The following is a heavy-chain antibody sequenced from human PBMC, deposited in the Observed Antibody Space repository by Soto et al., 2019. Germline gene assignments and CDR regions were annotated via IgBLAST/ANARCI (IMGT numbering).Heavy chain of an antibody. CDR1: GDSIGYSY. CDR3: ARVAGDLLWYGAGYYYGTDV. J-gene: IGHJ6*02. CDR2: IQNSGIT. D-gene: IGHD3-10*01. Sequence: QVQLQESGPGLVKPSETLSLTCTVSGDSIGYSYWSWIRQTPGKGLDWGKGLEWIGFIQNSGITKYNPSLKSRVTISVDTSKNQFSLKVNSVTAADTAVYYCARVAGDLLWYGAGYYYGTDVWGQGTSVTVSS. V-gene: IGHV4-59*01.